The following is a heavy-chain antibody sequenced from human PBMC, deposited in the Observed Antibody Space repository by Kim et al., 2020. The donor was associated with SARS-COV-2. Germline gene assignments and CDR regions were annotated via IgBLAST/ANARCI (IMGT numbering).Heavy chain of an antibody. CDR2: K. CDR3: AGSSGWYSWFDP. Sequence: KYDAGSVEGRFTISRDNSKNTLYLQMNSLRAEDTAVYYCAGSSGWYSWFDPWGQGTLVTVSS. D-gene: IGHD6-19*01. J-gene: IGHJ5*02. V-gene: IGHV3-33*01.